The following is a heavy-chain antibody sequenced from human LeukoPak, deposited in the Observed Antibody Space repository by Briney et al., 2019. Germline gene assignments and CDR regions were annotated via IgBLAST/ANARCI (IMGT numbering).Heavy chain of an antibody. D-gene: IGHD1-1*01. Sequence: PSQTLSLTCTVSGGSISSGSYYWTWIRQPAGKGLEWTGRVYISGSTNYNPSLKSRVTMSVDTSKNQFSLKLSSVTAADTAVYYCARDRGTWNDDGFDYWGQGTLVTVSS. CDR2: VYISGST. CDR1: GGSISSGSYY. V-gene: IGHV4-61*02. J-gene: IGHJ4*02. CDR3: ARDRGTWNDDGFDY.